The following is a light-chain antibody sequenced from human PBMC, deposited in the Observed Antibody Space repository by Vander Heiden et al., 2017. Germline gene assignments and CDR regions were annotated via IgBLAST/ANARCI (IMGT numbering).Light chain of an antibody. V-gene: IGLV2-11*01. CDR2: DDS. CDR1: SSDVLGYNY. CDR3: CSYAGSYTLVV. J-gene: IGLJ2*01. Sequence: QSALSQPRSVTGSPGRSVITPCTAASSDVLGYNYVTSYQQHQGEAPKLMIYDDSKRPSGVPDRFSGSKSGNTASLTISGLQAEDEADYYYCSYAGSYTLVVFGGGTKLTVL.